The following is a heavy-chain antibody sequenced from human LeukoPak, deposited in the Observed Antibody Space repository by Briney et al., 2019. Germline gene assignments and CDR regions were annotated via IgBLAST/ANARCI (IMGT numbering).Heavy chain of an antibody. Sequence: SETLSLTCTVSGYSISSGYYWVWIRQPPGKGLEWIGCIYHSGTTYYNPSLKSRITISVDTSKNQFSLNLNSVTAADTALYYCARDQPYVDVWGKGTTVTVSS. J-gene: IGHJ6*03. V-gene: IGHV4-38-2*02. CDR1: GYSISSGYY. CDR2: IYHSGTT. CDR3: ARDQPYVDV.